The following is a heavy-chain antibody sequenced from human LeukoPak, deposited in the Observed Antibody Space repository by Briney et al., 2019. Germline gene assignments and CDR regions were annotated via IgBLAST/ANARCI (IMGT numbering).Heavy chain of an antibody. CDR3: ARGVTSWPQGPYHFDY. CDR2: IESNGNEK. J-gene: IGHJ4*02. V-gene: IGHV3-30*02. D-gene: IGHD2-2*01. Sequence: GGSLRLSCAVSGFTFSDYTMNWVRQAPGKGPEWVASIESNGNEKYSSDSLKGRFTMSRDNSKNTLYLQLNTVRPEDTAVFYCARGVTSWPQGPYHFDYWGQGILITVSS. CDR1: GFTFSDYT.